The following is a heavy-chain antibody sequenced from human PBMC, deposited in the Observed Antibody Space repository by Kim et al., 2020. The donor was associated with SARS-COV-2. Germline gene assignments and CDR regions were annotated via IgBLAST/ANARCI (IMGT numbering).Heavy chain of an antibody. Sequence: GGSLRLSCAASGFSVSNCWINWVRHAPGKGLVWVSRISSDGRYTHYADSVKGRFTLSRDNAENTLFLQMNSLRAEDTAVYYCARGMFSSGFDVWGQGTTVTVSS. V-gene: IGHV3-74*01. J-gene: IGHJ6*02. CDR1: GFSVSNCW. CDR2: ISSDGRYT. CDR3: ARGMFSSGFDV. D-gene: IGHD3-10*02.